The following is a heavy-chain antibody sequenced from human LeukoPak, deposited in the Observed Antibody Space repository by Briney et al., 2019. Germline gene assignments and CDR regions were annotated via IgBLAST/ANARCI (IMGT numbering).Heavy chain of an antibody. V-gene: IGHV4-31*03. CDR1: GGSISSGGYY. Sequence: SSETLSLTCTVSGGSISSGGYYWSWIRQHPEKGLEWIGNIYYRGSTYYNPSLKSRLTLSIDMSKNQFSLRLSSVTAADTALYYCARVVVHYYFGLDFWGQGTTVTVSS. J-gene: IGHJ6*02. D-gene: IGHD2-8*01. CDR2: IYYRGST. CDR3: ARVVVHYYFGLDF.